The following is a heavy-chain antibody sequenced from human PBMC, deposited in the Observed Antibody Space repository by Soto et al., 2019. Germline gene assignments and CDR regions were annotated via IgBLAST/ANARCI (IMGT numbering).Heavy chain of an antibody. CDR1: GYTFTRYW. Sequence: EESLRSCCQSSGYTFTRYWIAWVRKMTGKGLEWMGIIYPRDSDTRYSPSFQGQVTISADKSISTAYLQWSSLKASDTAMYYCARLPYIVVVPAAKAEYFQHWGQGILVIVSS. D-gene: IGHD2-2*01. V-gene: IGHV5-51*01. CDR2: IYPRDSDT. J-gene: IGHJ1*01. CDR3: ARLPYIVVVPAAKAEYFQH.